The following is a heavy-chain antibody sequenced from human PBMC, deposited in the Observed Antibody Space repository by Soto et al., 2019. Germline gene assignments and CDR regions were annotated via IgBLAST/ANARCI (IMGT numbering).Heavy chain of an antibody. Sequence: QVQLQESGPGLVKPSGTLSLTCAVSGGSITSSNWWSWVRQPPGKGLEWIGEIYHSGSTNYNPSLKSRVTISVDKSKNQFSLKLSSVTAADTAVYYCARDAQRHNWNYLMGGNYWGQGTLVTVSS. V-gene: IGHV4-4*02. D-gene: IGHD1-7*01. J-gene: IGHJ4*02. CDR3: ARDAQRHNWNYLMGGNY. CDR2: IYHSGST. CDR1: GGSITSSNW.